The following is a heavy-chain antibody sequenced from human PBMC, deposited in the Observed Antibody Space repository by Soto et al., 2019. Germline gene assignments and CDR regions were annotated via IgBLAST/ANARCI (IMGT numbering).Heavy chain of an antibody. Sequence: QVQLVQSGAEVKKPGASVKVSCKASGYTFTSYGISWVRQAPGQGLEWMGWISAYNGNTNYAQKLQGRVTMTTDTSTRTAYMELRSVRSDDTAVYYCSSDVGTITIFGVVSYGMDVWGQGTTVTVSS. J-gene: IGHJ6*02. D-gene: IGHD3-3*01. CDR2: ISAYNGNT. V-gene: IGHV1-18*01. CDR3: SSDVGTITIFGVVSYGMDV. CDR1: GYTFTSYG.